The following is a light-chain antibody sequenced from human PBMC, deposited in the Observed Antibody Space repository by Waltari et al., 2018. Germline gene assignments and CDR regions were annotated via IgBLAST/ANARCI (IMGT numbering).Light chain of an antibody. CDR2: DAS. V-gene: IGKV3-20*01. CDR1: QSVGRA. CDR3: QMYVRLPVT. Sequence: EIVLTQSPGTLPLSPGERATLSCRASQSVGRALAWYQQKPGQAPSLLIYDASSRATGISDKFSGSGSGTDFSLTISRVEPEDFAVYYCQMYVRLPVTFGQGTKVEVK. J-gene: IGKJ1*01.